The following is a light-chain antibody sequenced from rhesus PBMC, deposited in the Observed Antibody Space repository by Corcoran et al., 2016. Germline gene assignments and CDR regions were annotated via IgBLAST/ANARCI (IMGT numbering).Light chain of an antibody. CDR2: AAS. J-gene: IGKJ1*01. CDR3: QQGYNTPRT. V-gene: IGKV1-18*01. CDR1: QGISSW. Sequence: DIQMTQSPSSLSASVGDKVTITCRASQGISSWLAWYQKKPGKAPKLLIYAASSLQRGVPSRFSGSGSGTDYTLTISSLQPEDFATYYCQQGYNTPRTFGQGTKVEIK.